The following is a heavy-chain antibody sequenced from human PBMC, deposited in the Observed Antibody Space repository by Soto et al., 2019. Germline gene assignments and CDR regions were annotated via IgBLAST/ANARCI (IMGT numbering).Heavy chain of an antibody. CDR1: GGAFEGYY. CDR3: ARGRGCLDV. V-gene: IGHV4-34*01. D-gene: IGHD1-26*01. J-gene: IGHJ6*02. CDR2: INHSGST. Sequence: ASETLSLTRAGYGGAFEGYYWSWIRQPSGKGLEWIGEINHSGSTNYNPSLKSRVTISVDTSKNQFSLKLSSVTAADTAVYYCARGRGCLDVWGQGTTVTVS.